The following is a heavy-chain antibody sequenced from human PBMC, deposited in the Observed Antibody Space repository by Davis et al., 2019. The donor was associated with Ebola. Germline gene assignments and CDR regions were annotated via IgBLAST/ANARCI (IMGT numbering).Heavy chain of an antibody. CDR3: AKDQEWLVPVDYFDS. CDR1: GFIFSSYG. V-gene: IGHV3-30*02. Sequence: GESLKISCAASGFIFSSYGMHWVRQAPGKGLEWVAYIRYDGSDKFYADSVKGRFTISRDNSKHTLYLQMNSLTTEDTAVYYCAKDQEWLVPVDYFDSWGQGTLVTVSS. D-gene: IGHD6-19*01. CDR2: IRYDGSDK. J-gene: IGHJ4*02.